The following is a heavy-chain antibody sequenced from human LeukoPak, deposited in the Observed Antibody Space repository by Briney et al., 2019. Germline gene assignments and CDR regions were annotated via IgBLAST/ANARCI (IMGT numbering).Heavy chain of an antibody. J-gene: IGHJ4*02. CDR3: ARGFKRQPFDY. V-gene: IGHV1-46*01. CDR1: GYTLTELS. Sequence: GASVTVSCKVSGYTLTELSMHWVRQAPGQGLEWMGIINPSGGSTSYAQKFQGRVTMTRDTSTSTVYMELSSLRSEDTAVYYCARGFKRQPFDYWGQGTLVTVSS. D-gene: IGHD6-13*01. CDR2: INPSGGST.